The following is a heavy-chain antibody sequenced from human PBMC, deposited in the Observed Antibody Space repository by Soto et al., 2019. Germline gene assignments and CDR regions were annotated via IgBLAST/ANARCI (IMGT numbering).Heavy chain of an antibody. J-gene: IGHJ4*02. Sequence: GASVKVSCKASGGTFSSYAISWVRQAPGQGLEWMGGIIPIFGTANYAQKFQGRVTITADKSTSTAYMELSSLRSEDTAVYYCARASGNPPLNYFDYWGQGTLVTVSS. V-gene: IGHV1-69*06. CDR2: IIPIFGTA. CDR3: ARASGNPPLNYFDY. CDR1: GGTFSSYA. D-gene: IGHD4-4*01.